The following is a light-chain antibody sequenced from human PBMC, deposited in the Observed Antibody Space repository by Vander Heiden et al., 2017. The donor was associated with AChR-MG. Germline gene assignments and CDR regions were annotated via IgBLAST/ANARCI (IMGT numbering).Light chain of an antibody. CDR2: GNS. CDR1: SSNIGAGYN. V-gene: IGLV1-40*01. CDR3: QSYDSSLRV. J-gene: IGLJ3*02. Sequence: SVLTPPPSVSGAPGQRVPIPCTGSSSNIGAGYNVHWYQQLPGTAPKRLIYGNSNRPSGVPDRFSGSKSGTSASLAITGLQAEDEADYYCQSYDSSLRVFGGGTKLTVL.